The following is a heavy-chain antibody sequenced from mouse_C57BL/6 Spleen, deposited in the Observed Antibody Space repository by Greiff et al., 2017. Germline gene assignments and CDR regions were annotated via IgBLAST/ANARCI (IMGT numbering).Heavy chain of an antibody. CDR1: GFTFSDYG. Sequence: VQLKESGGGLVKPGGSLKLSCAASGFTFSDYGMHWVRQAPEKGLEWVGYISSGSSTINYADTVKGRFTISRDNAKNTLFLQMTSLRSEDTAMYYCARQGSNYLGYWGPGTTLTVSS. V-gene: IGHV5-17*01. J-gene: IGHJ2*01. CDR3: ARQGSNYLGY. D-gene: IGHD1-1*01. CDR2: ISSGSSTI.